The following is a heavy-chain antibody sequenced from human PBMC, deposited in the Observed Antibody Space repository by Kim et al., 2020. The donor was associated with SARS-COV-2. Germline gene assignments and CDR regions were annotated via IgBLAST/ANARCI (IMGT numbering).Heavy chain of an antibody. D-gene: IGHD3-3*01. CDR3: AREGGRYYDFWSGYYYYMDV. CDR2: ISSSGSTI. V-gene: IGHV3-11*01. CDR1: GFTFSDYY. Sequence: GGSLRLSCAASGFTFSDYYMSWIRQAPGKGLEWVSYISSSGSTIYYADSVKGRFTISRDNAKNSLYLQMNSLRAEDTAVYYCAREGGRYYDFWSGYYYYMDVWGKGTTVTVSS. J-gene: IGHJ6*03.